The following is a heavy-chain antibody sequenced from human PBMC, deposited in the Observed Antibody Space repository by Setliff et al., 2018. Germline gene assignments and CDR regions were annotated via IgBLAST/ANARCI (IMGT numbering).Heavy chain of an antibody. CDR3: ARDPAGIVGANPSL. J-gene: IGHJ4*02. CDR1: GFTFSNHY. Sequence: GGSLRLSCAASGFTFSNHYMTWIRQAPGKGLEWISYIHDSGNPTYYADSVKGRFTVSRDNAKNSLYLQMNSLRTEDTAVYYCARDPAGIVGANPSLWGQGTLVTVSS. CDR2: IHDSGNPT. D-gene: IGHD1-26*01. V-gene: IGHV3-11*04.